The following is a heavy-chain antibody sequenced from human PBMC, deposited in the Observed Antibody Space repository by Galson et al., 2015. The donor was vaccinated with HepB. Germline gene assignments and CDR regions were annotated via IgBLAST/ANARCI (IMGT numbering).Heavy chain of an antibody. CDR2: ISSSSSYT. V-gene: IGHV3-11*06. D-gene: IGHD3/OR15-3a*01. Sequence: SLRLSCAASGFTFSDYYMSWIRQAPGKGLEWVSYISSSSSYTNYADSVKGRFTTSRDNAKNSLYLQMNSLRAEDTAVYYCARDMGTWVRSFMDVYGMDVWGQGTTVTVSS. J-gene: IGHJ6*02. CDR1: GFTFSDYY. CDR3: ARDMGTWVRSFMDVYGMDV.